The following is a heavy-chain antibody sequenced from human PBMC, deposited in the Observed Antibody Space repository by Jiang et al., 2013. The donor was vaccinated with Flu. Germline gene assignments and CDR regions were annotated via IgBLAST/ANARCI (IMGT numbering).Heavy chain of an antibody. J-gene: IGHJ3*02. D-gene: IGHD6-19*01. CDR3: AREGSGHAFDI. V-gene: IGHV4-59*01. Sequence: SLKSRVTISVDTSKNQFSLKLSSVTAADTAVYYCAREGSGHAFDIWGQGTMVTVSS.